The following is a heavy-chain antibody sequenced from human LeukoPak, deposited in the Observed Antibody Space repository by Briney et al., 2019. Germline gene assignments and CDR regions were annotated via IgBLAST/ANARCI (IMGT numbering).Heavy chain of an antibody. V-gene: IGHV3-73*01. CDR2: IKSKANSYAT. Sequence: PGGSLRLSCAASGFTISGSAMHWVRQASGKGLEWVGRIKSKANSYATAYGASVKGRFTISRDDSKNTAYLQMNRLKSDETDVYYCTRDGSSSGSYPDYWGQGTLVTVSS. J-gene: IGHJ4*02. D-gene: IGHD3-10*01. CDR1: GFTISGSA. CDR3: TRDGSSSGSYPDY.